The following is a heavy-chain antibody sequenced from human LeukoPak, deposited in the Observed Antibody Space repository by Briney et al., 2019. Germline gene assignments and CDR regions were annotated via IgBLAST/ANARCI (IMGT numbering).Heavy chain of an antibody. D-gene: IGHD1-20*01. Sequence: SETLSLTCTVSGYSISSGYYWGWIRQPPGKGLEWIGSIYHTANTYYNPSLKSRVSISLDTSTNQFYLMLSSVTAADTAVYYCARASGYNWSHGSDYWGQGTLVTVSS. V-gene: IGHV4-38-2*02. CDR1: GYSISSGYY. CDR2: IYHTANT. CDR3: ARASGYNWSHGSDY. J-gene: IGHJ4*02.